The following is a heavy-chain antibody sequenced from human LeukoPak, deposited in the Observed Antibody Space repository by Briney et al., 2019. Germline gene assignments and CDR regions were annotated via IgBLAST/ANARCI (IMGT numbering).Heavy chain of an antibody. D-gene: IGHD3-3*01. CDR1: GYSFTSYW. CDR3: ARSPHYYDFWSVPDY. CDR2: IYPGDSDT. Sequence: PGESLKISCKGSGYSFTSYWIGWVRQMPGKGLEWMGIIYPGDSDTRYSPSFQGQVTISADKSISTAYLQWSSLKASDTAMYYCARSPHYYDFWSVPDYWGQGTLVTVSS. V-gene: IGHV5-51*01. J-gene: IGHJ4*02.